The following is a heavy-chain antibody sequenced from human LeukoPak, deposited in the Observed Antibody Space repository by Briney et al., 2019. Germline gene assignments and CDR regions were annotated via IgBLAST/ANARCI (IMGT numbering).Heavy chain of an antibody. D-gene: IGHD3-10*01. CDR3: ARVGFYGSGSYYEVPSAFDY. CDR1: GFTFSSYE. CDR2: ISSSGSTI. J-gene: IGHJ4*02. V-gene: IGHV3-48*03. Sequence: GGSLRLSCAASGFTFSSYEMNWVRQAPGKGLEWVSYISSSGSTIYYADSVKGRFTISRDNAKNSLYLQMNSLRAEDTAGYYCARVGFYGSGSYYEVPSAFDYWGQGTLVTVSS.